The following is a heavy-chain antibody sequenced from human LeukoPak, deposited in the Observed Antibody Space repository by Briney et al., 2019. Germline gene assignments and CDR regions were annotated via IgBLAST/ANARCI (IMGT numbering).Heavy chain of an antibody. D-gene: IGHD3-9*01. V-gene: IGHV1-18*01. CDR1: GYTFTSYG. CDR3: ARCLEKYYDILTGDWFDP. CDR2: ISAYNGNT. Sequence: ASVKVSCKASGYTFTSYGISWVRQAPGQGLEWMGWISAYNGNTNYAQTLQGRVTMTTDTSTSTAYMELRSLRSDDTAVYYCARCLEKYYDILTGDWFDPWGQGTLVTVSS. J-gene: IGHJ5*02.